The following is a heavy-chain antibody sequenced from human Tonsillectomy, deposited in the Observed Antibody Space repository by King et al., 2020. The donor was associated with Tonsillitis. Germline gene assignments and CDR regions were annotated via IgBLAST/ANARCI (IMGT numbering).Heavy chain of an antibody. J-gene: IGHJ6*03. D-gene: IGHD1-26*01. Sequence: VQLVESGGGVVQPGRSLRLSCEASGFTFSSYGMHWVRQAPGKGLEWVADISNDGSKKYFGDSLKGRFTISRDNSRNTLYLQVNSLRVDDTAVYYCAKDHGSGTYYYYYMDVWGKGTTVTVSS. V-gene: IGHV3-30*18. CDR3: AKDHGSGTYYYYYMDV. CDR2: ISNDGSKK. CDR1: GFTFSSYG.